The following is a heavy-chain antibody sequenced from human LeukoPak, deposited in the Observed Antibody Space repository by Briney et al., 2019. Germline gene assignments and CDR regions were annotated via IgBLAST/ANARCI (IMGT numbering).Heavy chain of an antibody. V-gene: IGHV4-59*01. J-gene: IGHJ4*02. Sequence: SETLSFTCTVSGGSISSYYWSWIRQPPGKGLEWIGYIYYSGSTNYNPSLKSRVTISVDTSKNQFSLKLSSVTAADTAVYYCARGITGTTFDYWGQGTLVTVSS. CDR3: ARGITGTTFDY. CDR2: IYYSGST. CDR1: GGSISSYY. D-gene: IGHD1-7*01.